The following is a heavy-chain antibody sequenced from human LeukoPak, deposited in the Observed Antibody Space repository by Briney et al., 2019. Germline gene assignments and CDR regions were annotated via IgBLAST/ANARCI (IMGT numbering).Heavy chain of an antibody. Sequence: PGGSLRLSCAASGFTFSSYWMSWVRQAPGKGLEWVANIKQDGSEKYYVDSVKGRFTISRDNAKNSLYLQMNSLRAEDTAVYYCARETRGAHPRALDYWGQGTLVTVSS. D-gene: IGHD1-26*01. CDR1: GFTFSSYW. CDR3: ARETRGAHPRALDY. CDR2: IKQDGSEK. J-gene: IGHJ4*02. V-gene: IGHV3-7*01.